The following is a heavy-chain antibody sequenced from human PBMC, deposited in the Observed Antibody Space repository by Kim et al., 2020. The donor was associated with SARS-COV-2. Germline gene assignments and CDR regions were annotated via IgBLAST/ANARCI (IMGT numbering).Heavy chain of an antibody. CDR3: ARDRGLLWFGELPYYYGMDV. Sequence: SVKVSCKASGGTFSSYAISWVRQAPGQGLEWMGGIIPIFGTANYAQKFQGRVTITADESTSTAYMELSSLRSEDTAVYYCARDRGLLWFGELPYYYGMDVWGQGTTVTVS. CDR2: IIPIFGTA. CDR1: GGTFSSYA. V-gene: IGHV1-69*13. J-gene: IGHJ6*02. D-gene: IGHD3-10*01.